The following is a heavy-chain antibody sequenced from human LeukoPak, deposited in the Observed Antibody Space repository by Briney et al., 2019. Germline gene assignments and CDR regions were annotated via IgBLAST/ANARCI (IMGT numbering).Heavy chain of an antibody. CDR2: IYYSGSI. V-gene: IGHV4-59*02. J-gene: IGHJ4*02. D-gene: IGHD4-17*01. CDR1: GGSVTTYH. Sequence: SENLSLNCTVSGGSVTTYHWSWIRQPPGQGLEWIGYIYYSGSINYNPSLNSRVTISLATSHNEFSLKLRSVTAADTAVYYCARYPGASGDSYYFDYWGQGTRVTVSS. CDR3: ARYPGASGDSYYFDY.